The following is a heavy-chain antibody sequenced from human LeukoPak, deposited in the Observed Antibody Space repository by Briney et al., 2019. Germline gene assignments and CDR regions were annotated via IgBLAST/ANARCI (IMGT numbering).Heavy chain of an antibody. D-gene: IGHD6-19*01. CDR3: ARDFYSSGWYWFDP. CDR1: GGSISSYY. Sequence: SETLSLTCTVSGGSISSYYWSWLRQPPGKGLEWIGYIYYSGSTNYNPSLKSRVTISVDTSKNQFSLKLSSVTAADTAVYYCARDFYSSGWYWFDPWGQGTLVTVSP. CDR2: IYYSGST. J-gene: IGHJ5*02. V-gene: IGHV4-59*01.